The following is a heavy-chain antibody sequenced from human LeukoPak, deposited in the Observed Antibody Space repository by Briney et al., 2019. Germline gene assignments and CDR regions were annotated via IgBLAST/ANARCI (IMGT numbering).Heavy chain of an antibody. J-gene: IGHJ4*02. D-gene: IGHD3-22*01. CDR2: IWYDGSNK. CDR3: ARARGVSTGYRPIDY. CDR1: GFTFSTSG. V-gene: IGHV3-33*01. Sequence: PGGSLRLSCAASGFTFSTSGMHWVRQAPGKGLERVAVIWYDGSNKHYAESVKGRFSISRDNSKSTLYLQMNSLRAEDTAVYYCARARGVSTGYRPIDYWGQGTLVTVSS.